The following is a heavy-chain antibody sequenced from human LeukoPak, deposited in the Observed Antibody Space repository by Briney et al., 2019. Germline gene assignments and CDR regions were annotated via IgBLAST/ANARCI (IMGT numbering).Heavy chain of an antibody. D-gene: IGHD3-10*01. Sequence: SETLSLTCTVSGGSISSGSYYWSWIRQPAGKGLEWIGRIYTSGSTNYNPSLKSRVTISVDTSKNQFSLKLSSVTAADTAVYYCARDGVETMVHRVKLYYYYYMDVWGKGTTVTISS. V-gene: IGHV4-61*02. J-gene: IGHJ6*03. CDR2: IYTSGST. CDR1: GGSISSGSYY. CDR3: ARDGVETMVHRVKLYYYYYMDV.